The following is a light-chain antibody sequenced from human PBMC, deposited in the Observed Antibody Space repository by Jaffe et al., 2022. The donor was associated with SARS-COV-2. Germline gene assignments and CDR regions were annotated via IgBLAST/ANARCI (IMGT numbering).Light chain of an antibody. J-gene: IGLJ1*01. Sequence: QSALTQPRSVSGSPGQSVTISCTGTSSDVGDYNYVSWYQQYPGKAPKLIIYDVNKRPSGVPDRFSGSKSGNTASLTISGLQAEDEADYYCCSYAGNYTYVFGTGTKVTVL. CDR3: CSYAGNYTYV. CDR1: SSDVGDYNY. V-gene: IGLV2-11*01. CDR2: DVN.